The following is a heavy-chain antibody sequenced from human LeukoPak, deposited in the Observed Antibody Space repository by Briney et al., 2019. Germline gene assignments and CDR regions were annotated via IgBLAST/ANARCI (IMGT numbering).Heavy chain of an antibody. D-gene: IGHD6-19*01. CDR1: GYTFTGYY. CDR3: ARGDKRPYSSGWYYFDY. V-gene: IGHV1-2*04. Sequence: ASVKVSCKASGYTFTGYYMHWVRQAPGQGLEWMGWINPNSGGTNYAQKFQGWVTMTRDTSISTAYMELSRLRSDDTAVYYCARGDKRPYSSGWYYFDYWGQGTLVTVSS. J-gene: IGHJ4*02. CDR2: INPNSGGT.